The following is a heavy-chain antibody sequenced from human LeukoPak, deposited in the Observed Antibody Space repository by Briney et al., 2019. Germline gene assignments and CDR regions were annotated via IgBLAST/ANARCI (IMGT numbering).Heavy chain of an antibody. D-gene: IGHD1-26*01. V-gene: IGHV3-23*01. CDR1: GFTFSSYT. J-gene: IGHJ4*02. Sequence: PGGSLRLSCAASGFTFSSYTMSWVRQAPGKGLEWVSTITTSDGNTYYADSVKGRFTVSRDNSKNTLFLQMNSLRAEDTAVYYCARDHKAGGFDYWGQGTLVTVSS. CDR3: ARDHKAGGFDY. CDR2: ITTSDGNT.